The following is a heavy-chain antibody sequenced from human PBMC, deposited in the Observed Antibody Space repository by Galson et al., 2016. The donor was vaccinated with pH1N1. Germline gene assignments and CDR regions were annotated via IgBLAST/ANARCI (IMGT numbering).Heavy chain of an antibody. CDR2: IDWDDEK. D-gene: IGHD3-10*01. Sequence: PALVKPTQTLKLTCTFSGFSLSTFGVRVSWIRQSPGKALEWLARIDWDDEKFYSPSLKTRLTISKDTSKDQVVLTMTNMDPVDTGTYYCARMGVASGGRYYYGMDGWGQGTTVTVSS. V-gene: IGHV2-70*04. CDR1: GFSLSTFGVR. CDR3: ARMGVASGGRYYYGMDG. J-gene: IGHJ6*02.